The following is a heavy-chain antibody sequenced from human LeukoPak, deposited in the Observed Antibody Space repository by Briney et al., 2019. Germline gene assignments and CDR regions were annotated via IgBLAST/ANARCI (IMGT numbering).Heavy chain of an antibody. Sequence: PGGSLRLSCAASGFTFNSYWMHWVRQVPGKGLVWVSRINSDGSRTNYVDSAKGRFTISRDNAKNTLFLQMNSLGAEDSAVYYCAELGITMIGGVWGKGTTVTISS. CDR3: AELGITMIGGV. CDR1: GFTFNSYW. V-gene: IGHV3-74*01. D-gene: IGHD3-10*02. J-gene: IGHJ6*04. CDR2: INSDGSRT.